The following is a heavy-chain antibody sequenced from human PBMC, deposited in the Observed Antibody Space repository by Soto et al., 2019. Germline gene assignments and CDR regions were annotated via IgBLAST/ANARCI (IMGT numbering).Heavy chain of an antibody. CDR2: INTDGSST. J-gene: IGHJ4*02. Sequence: EVQLVESGGGLVQPGGSLRLSCAVSGFTFSSFWMHWVRQAPGEGLVWVSRINTDGSSTSYADSVKGRFTISRDNAKNTLDLPMNSLRVEDMAMYYCAKRGVDTFGLSYWGQGTRVTVSS. CDR1: GFTFSSFW. V-gene: IGHV3-74*01. D-gene: IGHD3-10*01. CDR3: AKRGVDTFGLSY.